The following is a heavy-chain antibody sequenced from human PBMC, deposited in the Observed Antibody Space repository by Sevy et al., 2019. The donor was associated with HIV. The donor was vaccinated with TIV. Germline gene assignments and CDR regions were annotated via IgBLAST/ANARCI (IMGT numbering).Heavy chain of an antibody. D-gene: IGHD2-2*01. CDR2: IKQDGSEK. V-gene: IGHV3-7*01. CDR3: ARDRGVVPAAIGLGYYGMDV. Sequence: GGSLRLSCAASGFTFSSYWMSWVRQAPGKGLEWVANIKQDGSEKYYVDSVKGRFTISRDNAKNSLYLQMNSLRAEDTAVYYCARDRGVVPAAIGLGYYGMDVWGQGTTVTVSS. CDR1: GFTFSSYW. J-gene: IGHJ6*02.